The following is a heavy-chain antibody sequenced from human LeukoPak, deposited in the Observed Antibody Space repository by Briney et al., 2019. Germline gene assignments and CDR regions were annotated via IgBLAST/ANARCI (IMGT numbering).Heavy chain of an antibody. D-gene: IGHD3-22*01. CDR2: IYNSGNT. CDR3: ARGSFDSSGYYVFDY. Sequence: SETLSLTCTVSGDSITRNYWSWIRQPAAKGLEWIGRIYNSGNTNYSPSLESRVTMSTDTSKNQFSLKLTSVTAADTAVYYCARGSFDSSGYYVFDYWGQGTLVTVSS. CDR1: GDSITRNY. J-gene: IGHJ4*02. V-gene: IGHV4-4*07.